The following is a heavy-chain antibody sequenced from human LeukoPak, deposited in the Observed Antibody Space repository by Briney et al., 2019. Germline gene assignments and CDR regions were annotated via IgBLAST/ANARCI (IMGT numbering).Heavy chain of an antibody. Sequence: PGGSLRLSCAASGFSLSSYAMSWVRQAPGKGLEWVSYISSRGSTIYYADSVKGRFTISRDNAKNSLYLQMNSLRAEDTAVYYCAELGITMIGGVWGKGTTVTISS. D-gene: IGHD3-10*02. CDR3: AELGITMIGGV. CDR2: ISSRGSTI. J-gene: IGHJ6*04. CDR1: GFSLSSYA. V-gene: IGHV3-48*03.